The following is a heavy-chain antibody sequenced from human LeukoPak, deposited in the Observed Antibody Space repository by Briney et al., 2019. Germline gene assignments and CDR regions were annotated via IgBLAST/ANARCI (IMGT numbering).Heavy chain of an antibody. CDR2: IYSGGST. Sequence: GGSLRLSCAASGFTVSSNYMSWVRQAPGKGLEWVSVIYSGGSTYYADSVKDRFTISRDNSKNTLYLQMNSLRAEDTAVYYCARGYSSSSWSLFDYWGQGTLVTVSS. CDR1: GFTVSSNY. D-gene: IGHD6-6*01. CDR3: ARGYSSSSWSLFDY. J-gene: IGHJ4*02. V-gene: IGHV3-53*01.